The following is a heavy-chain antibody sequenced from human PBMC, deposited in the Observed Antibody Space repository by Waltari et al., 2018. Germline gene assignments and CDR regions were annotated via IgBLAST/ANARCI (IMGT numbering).Heavy chain of an antibody. V-gene: IGHV3-7*01. CDR2: IKQDGSEK. CDR1: GFTFSSYR. D-gene: IGHD1-26*01. J-gene: IGHJ4*02. Sequence: EVQLVESGGGLVQPGGSLRLSCAASGFTFSSYRMSWVRQAPGKGLEWVANIKQDGSEKYYVDSVKGRFTISRDNAKNSLYLQMNSLRAEDTAVYYCASVEWELLFYFDYWGQGTLVTVSS. CDR3: ASVEWELLFYFDY.